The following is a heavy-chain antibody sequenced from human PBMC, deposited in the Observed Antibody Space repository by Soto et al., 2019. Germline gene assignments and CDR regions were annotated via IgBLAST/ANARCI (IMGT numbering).Heavy chain of an antibody. CDR1: GFTFSSYA. J-gene: IGHJ3*02. CDR2: ISSNGGST. Sequence: GGSLRLSCSASGFTFSSYAMHWVRQAPGKGLEYVSAISSNGGSTYYADSVKGRFTISRDNSKNTLYLQMSSLRAEDTAVYYCVKFPYYYDSSGYYGNYEDAFDIWGQGTMVTVS. CDR3: VKFPYYYDSSGYYGNYEDAFDI. D-gene: IGHD3-22*01. V-gene: IGHV3-64D*06.